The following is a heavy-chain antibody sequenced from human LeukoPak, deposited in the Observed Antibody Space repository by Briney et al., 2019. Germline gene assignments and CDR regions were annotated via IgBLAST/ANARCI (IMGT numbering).Heavy chain of an antibody. CDR3: ATYSGSYSV. CDR1: GGSFSGYY. Sequence: SETLSLTCAVYGGSFSGYYWSWIRQPPGKGLEWIGEINHSGSTNYNPSPTSRVTISVDTSKNQFSLKLSSVTAVDTAVYYCATYSGSYSVWGQGTLVTVSS. J-gene: IGHJ4*02. D-gene: IGHD1-26*01. CDR2: INHSGST. V-gene: IGHV4-34*01.